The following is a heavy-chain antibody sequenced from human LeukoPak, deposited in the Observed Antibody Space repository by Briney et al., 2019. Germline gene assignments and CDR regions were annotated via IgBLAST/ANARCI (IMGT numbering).Heavy chain of an antibody. D-gene: IGHD3-10*01. V-gene: IGHV4-34*01. CDR2: INHRGST. Sequence: PSETLSLTCAVYGGSFSGFYWSWIRQPPGKGLEWIGEINHRGSTNYNPSLKSRVTISVDTSKNQFSLKLSSVTAADTAVYYCARDPGMSYWGQGTLVTVSS. J-gene: IGHJ4*02. CDR3: ARDPGMSY. CDR1: GGSFSGFY.